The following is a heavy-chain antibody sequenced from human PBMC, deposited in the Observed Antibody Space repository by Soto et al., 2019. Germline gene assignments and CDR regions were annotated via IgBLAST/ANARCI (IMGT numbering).Heavy chain of an antibody. J-gene: IGHJ2*01. Sequence: QVQVVQSGAEVKKPGASVKVSCKASGYTFTSYAMHWVRQAPGQRLEWMGWINPGNGNTKNSQKLQGRVTITRDTFASTAYRELSSLRSEDTAVYYCARGASSVTTFYFDLWGRGTLVTVSS. V-gene: IGHV1-3*01. CDR1: GYTFTSYA. CDR3: ARGASSVTTFYFDL. D-gene: IGHD4-17*01. CDR2: INPGNGNT.